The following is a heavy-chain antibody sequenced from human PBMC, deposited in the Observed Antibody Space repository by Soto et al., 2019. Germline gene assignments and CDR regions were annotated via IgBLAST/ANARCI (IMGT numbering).Heavy chain of an antibody. Sequence: SETLSLTCTVSGGSISSSSYYWGWIRQPPGKGLEWIGSIYYSGSTYYNPSLKSRVTISVDTSKNQFSLKLSSVTAADTAVYYCARHYYGSGSYYRLYHYYGMDVWGQGTTVTVSS. CDR2: IYYSGST. CDR1: GGSISSSSYY. V-gene: IGHV4-39*01. D-gene: IGHD3-10*01. J-gene: IGHJ6*02. CDR3: ARHYYGSGSYYRLYHYYGMDV.